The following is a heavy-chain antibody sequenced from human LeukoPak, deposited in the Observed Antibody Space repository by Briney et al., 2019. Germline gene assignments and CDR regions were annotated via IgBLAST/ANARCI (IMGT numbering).Heavy chain of an antibody. D-gene: IGHD3-9*01. J-gene: IGHJ4*02. Sequence: GGSLRLSCTASGFTFGDYAMSWFRQAPGKGLEWVGFIRSKAYGGTTEYAASVKGRFTILRDDSKSIAYLQMNSLKTEDTAVYYCTRRGVLRYFDWLFPDYWGQGTLVTVSS. CDR3: TRRGVLRYFDWLFPDY. V-gene: IGHV3-49*03. CDR1: GFTFGDYA. CDR2: IRSKAYGGTT.